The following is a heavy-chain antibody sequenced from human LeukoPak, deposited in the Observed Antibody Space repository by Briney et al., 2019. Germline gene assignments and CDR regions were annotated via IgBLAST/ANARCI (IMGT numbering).Heavy chain of an antibody. V-gene: IGHV1-69*04. D-gene: IGHD3-10*01. CDR1: GGTFSSYA. CDR3: ARDGSQHYYGSGSYPNWFDP. Sequence: SAKVSCKASGGTFSSYAISWVRQAPGQGLEWMGRIIPILGIANYAQKFQGRVTITADKSTSTAYMELSSLRSEDTAVYYCARDGSQHYYGSGSYPNWFDPWGQGTLVTVSS. CDR2: IIPILGIA. J-gene: IGHJ5*02.